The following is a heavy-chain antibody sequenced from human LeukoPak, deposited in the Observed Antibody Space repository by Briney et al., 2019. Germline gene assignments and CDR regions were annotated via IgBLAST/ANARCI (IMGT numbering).Heavy chain of an antibody. V-gene: IGHV4-34*01. CDR2: IKHSGGT. J-gene: IGHJ5*02. Sequence: SETLSLTCVVHGGSLSGSFWSWIRQPPGKGLEWIGEIKHSGGTNYNVSLKSRLTMSLDTSKNQFSLKLTSVSAADTAVYYCAREFRNWFDPWGQGALVAVSA. CDR1: GGSLSGSF. CDR3: AREFRNWFDP.